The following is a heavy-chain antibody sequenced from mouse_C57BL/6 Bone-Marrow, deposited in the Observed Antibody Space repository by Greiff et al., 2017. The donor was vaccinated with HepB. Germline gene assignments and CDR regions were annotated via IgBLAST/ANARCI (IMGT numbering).Heavy chain of an antibody. CDR1: GYTFTSYW. CDR2: INPRNGGT. D-gene: IGHD2-1*01. V-gene: IGHV1-53*01. J-gene: IGHJ2*01. CDR3: ARCGNYYFDY. Sequence: QVQLQQSGTELVKPGASVKLSCKASGYTFTSYWMHWVKQRPEQGLEWIGNINPRNGGTNYNEKFKGKATLTVDKSSSTAYMQLSSLTSEDSAVYYCARCGNYYFDYWGQGTTLTVSS.